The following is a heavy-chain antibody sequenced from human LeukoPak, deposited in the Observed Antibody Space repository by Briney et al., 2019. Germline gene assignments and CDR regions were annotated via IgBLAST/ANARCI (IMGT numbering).Heavy chain of an antibody. CDR2: IRSKAYGGTT. V-gene: IGHV3-49*03. Sequence: PGRSLRLSCTASGFTFGDYAMSWFRQAPGKGLEWVGFIRSKAYGGTTEYAASVKGRFTISRDDSKSIAYLQMNSLKTEDTAVYYCTRDRGNVLLWFGGNYWGQGTLVTVSS. CDR1: GFTFGDYA. J-gene: IGHJ4*02. CDR3: TRDRGNVLLWFGGNY. D-gene: IGHD3-10*01.